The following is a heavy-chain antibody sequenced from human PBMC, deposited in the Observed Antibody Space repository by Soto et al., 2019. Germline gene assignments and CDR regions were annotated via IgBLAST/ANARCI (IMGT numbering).Heavy chain of an antibody. CDR1: GFSVSTSGVG. D-gene: IGHD2-15*01. J-gene: IGHJ6*02. CDR2: IYWDGDE. CDR3: AHKGGRGAGMDV. Sequence: SGPTLVNPTQTLTLSCPSSGFSVSTSGVGVAWIRQPPGKALEWLALIYWDGDERYSPFLQSRVTITKDTSKNQVVLTMTNMDPVDTATYYCAHKGGRGAGMDVWGQGTTVTVSS. V-gene: IGHV2-5*02.